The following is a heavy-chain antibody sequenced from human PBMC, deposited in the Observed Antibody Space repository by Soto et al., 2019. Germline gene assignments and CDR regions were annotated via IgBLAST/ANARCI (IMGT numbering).Heavy chain of an antibody. V-gene: IGHV1-69*06. CDR2: IIPRFGTA. Sequence: QVQLAQSGAEVKQPGSSVKVSCKASGGTFGTYDISWVRQAPGQGLEWMGGIIPRFGTANYAQKFQGRVTITADKSTTTAYMELSRLRSEYSAIYYCARRHFFYGMDVWGQGTTVTVSS. CDR1: GGTFGTYD. CDR3: ARRHFFYGMDV. J-gene: IGHJ6*02.